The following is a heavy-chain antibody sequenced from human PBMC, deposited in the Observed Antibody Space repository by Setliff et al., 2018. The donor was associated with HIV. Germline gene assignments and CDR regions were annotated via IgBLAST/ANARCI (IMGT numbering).Heavy chain of an antibody. J-gene: IGHJ3*02. Sequence: ASVKVSCKVSGYTLSELSMHWVRQAPGEGLEWMGGFDPEDGETIYAQQFQGRVTMTRNTSISTAYMELSSLRSEDTAMYYCATSGFYDILTGPTPGVFDIWGQGTMVTVSS. CDR1: GYTLSELS. V-gene: IGHV1-24*01. D-gene: IGHD3-9*01. CDR2: FDPEDGET. CDR3: ATSGFYDILTGPTPGVFDI.